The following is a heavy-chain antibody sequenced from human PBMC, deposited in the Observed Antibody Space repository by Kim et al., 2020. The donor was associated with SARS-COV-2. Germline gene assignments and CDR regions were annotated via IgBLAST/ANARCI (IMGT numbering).Heavy chain of an antibody. V-gene: IGHV3-74*01. Sequence: GGSLRLSCVASGFTFSSYWMPWVRQAPGKGLVWVSRVNSDGSSTSSADSVKGRFTISRDKARNTLYLQMNSLRAEDTAVYYCASLSTGYVWDKFDYWGQRTLVTVSS. J-gene: IGHJ4*02. CDR2: VNSDGSST. D-gene: IGHD3-16*01. CDR3: ASLSTGYVWDKFDY. CDR1: GFTFSSYW.